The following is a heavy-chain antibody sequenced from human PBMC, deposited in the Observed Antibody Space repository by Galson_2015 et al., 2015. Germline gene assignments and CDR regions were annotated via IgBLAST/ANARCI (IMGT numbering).Heavy chain of an antibody. J-gene: IGHJ4*02. CDR2: INPGGGST. D-gene: IGHD4-17*01. V-gene: IGHV1-46*01. CDR1: GYTFTSYY. CDR3: ARGAYGDYDFDY. Sequence: SVKASCKASGYTFTSYYMHWVRQAPGQGLEWMGIINPGGGSTSYAQKFQGRVTMTRDTSTNTVYMELSSLRSEDTAVYYCARGAYGDYDFDYWGQGTLVTVSS.